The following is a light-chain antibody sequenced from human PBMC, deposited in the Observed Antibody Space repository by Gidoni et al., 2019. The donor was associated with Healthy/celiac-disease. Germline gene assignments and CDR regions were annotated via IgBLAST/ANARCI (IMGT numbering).Light chain of an antibody. CDR2: LGS. J-gene: IGKJ1*01. Sequence: DIVMTQSPPSLPVTPGEPSSISCRPSQSLLHSNGYNYLDWYLQKPGQSPQLLIYLGSNRASGVPDRFSGSGSGTDFTLKISRVEAEDVGVYYCMQALQTPPTFXXXTKVEIK. CDR1: QSLLHSNGYNY. V-gene: IGKV2-28*01. CDR3: MQALQTPPT.